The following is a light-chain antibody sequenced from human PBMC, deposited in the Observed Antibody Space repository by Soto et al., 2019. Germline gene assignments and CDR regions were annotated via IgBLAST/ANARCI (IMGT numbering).Light chain of an antibody. Sequence: DLRMTQSPATLSASVGASVTITCRASQSITTWLAWYQQRPGKAPKLLIYDVSSLQSGVPSRFSGSGSGTEFTLTISSLQPEDFANYYGQHYKMYSPWTFGQGTKVDIK. CDR2: DVS. CDR1: QSITTW. J-gene: IGKJ1*01. CDR3: QHYKMYSPWT. V-gene: IGKV1-5*01.